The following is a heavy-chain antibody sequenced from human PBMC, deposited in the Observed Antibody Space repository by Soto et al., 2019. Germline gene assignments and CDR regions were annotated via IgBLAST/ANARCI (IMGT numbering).Heavy chain of an antibody. CDR3: ARAPTVTTDNYYYYGMDV. J-gene: IGHJ6*02. Sequence: ASVKVSCKASGYTFTSYYMHWVRQAPGQGLEWMGIINPSGGSTSYAQKFQGRVTMTRDTSTSTVYMELSSLRSEDTAVYYCARAPTVTTDNYYYYGMDVWGQGTTVTVSS. V-gene: IGHV1-46*01. D-gene: IGHD4-4*01. CDR2: INPSGGST. CDR1: GYTFTSYY.